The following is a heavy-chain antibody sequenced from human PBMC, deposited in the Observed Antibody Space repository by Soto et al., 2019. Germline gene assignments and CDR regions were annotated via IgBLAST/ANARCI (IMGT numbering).Heavy chain of an antibody. D-gene: IGHD5-12*01. J-gene: IGHJ4*02. CDR1: GYIFTTYW. V-gene: IGHV5-51*01. CDR3: ASQWNFDY. Sequence: PGESLKISCKASGYIFTTYWIAWVRQMPGKGLEWIGIINPTDSDTRYSPSFQGQVTISADKSISTTYLQWSSLKASDTAIYFCASQWNFDYWGQGTLVTVSS. CDR2: INPTDSDT.